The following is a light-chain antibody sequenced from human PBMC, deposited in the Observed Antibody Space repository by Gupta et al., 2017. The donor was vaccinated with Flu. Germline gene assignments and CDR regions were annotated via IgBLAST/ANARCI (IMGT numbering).Light chain of an antibody. CDR3: SSYTSTNTFYV. CDR1: SSDVGRSNS. V-gene: IGLV2-14*01. CDR2: EVS. J-gene: IGLJ1*01. Sequence: QSALTQPASVSGSPGQSITISCTGTSSDVGRSNSVSWYQQHPGKAPKLMIYEVSSRPSGISSRFSGSKSGNTASLTISGLEAEDEADYYCSSYTSTNTFYVFGTGTKVTVL.